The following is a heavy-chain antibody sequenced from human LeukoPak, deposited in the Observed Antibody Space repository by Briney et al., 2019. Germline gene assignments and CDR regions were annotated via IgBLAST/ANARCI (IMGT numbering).Heavy chain of an antibody. V-gene: IGHV3-48*01. D-gene: IGHD3-22*01. CDR2: ISSSSSTI. CDR3: ARGPGPAYYYDSSGPRGLDY. Sequence: GGSLRLSCAASGFTFSSHSMNWVRQAPGKGLEWVSYISSSSSTIYYADSVKGRFTISRDNAKNSLYLQMNSLRAEDTAVYYCARGPGPAYYYDSSGPRGLDYWGQGTLVTVSS. CDR1: GFTFSSHS. J-gene: IGHJ4*02.